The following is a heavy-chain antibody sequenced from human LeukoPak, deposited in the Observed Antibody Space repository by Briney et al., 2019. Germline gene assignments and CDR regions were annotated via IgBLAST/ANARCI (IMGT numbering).Heavy chain of an antibody. V-gene: IGHV1-8*03. CDR3: ARGPFGNCGGGPCHFRDIDNWYDP. J-gene: IGHJ5*02. CDR1: GYTFTTYD. D-gene: IGHD2-21*01. CDR2: MNPKSGDA. Sequence: ASVKVSCKASGYTFTTYDINWVRQAAGQGFEWMGWMNPKSGDAGYADKFQRRVAITRDTSINTAYLELSALTSDDTAVYYCARGPFGNCGGGPCHFRDIDNWYDPWGQGTLVTVSS.